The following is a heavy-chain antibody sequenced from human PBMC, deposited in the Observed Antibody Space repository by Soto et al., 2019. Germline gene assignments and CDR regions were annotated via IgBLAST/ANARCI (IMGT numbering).Heavy chain of an antibody. D-gene: IGHD3-10*01. Sequence: EVQLVESGGGLVQPGGSLRLSCAASGFTFSSYSMNWVRQAPGKGLEWVSYISSSSSTIYYADSVKGRFTISRDNAKNSLNLQMNSRRAEDTAVYYCARPPQRGRGVIIVFDYWGQGTLVTVSS. V-gene: IGHV3-48*01. CDR1: GFTFSSYS. J-gene: IGHJ4*02. CDR2: ISSSSSTI. CDR3: ARPPQRGRGVIIVFDY.